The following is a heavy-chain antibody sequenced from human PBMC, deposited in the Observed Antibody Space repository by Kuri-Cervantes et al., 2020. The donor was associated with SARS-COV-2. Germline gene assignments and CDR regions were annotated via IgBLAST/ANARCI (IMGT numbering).Heavy chain of an antibody. D-gene: IGHD1-1*01. J-gene: IGHJ4*02. V-gene: IGHV3-74*01. CDR3: VRDGDHWNFDY. CDR2: INPDGSYT. Sequence: GGSLRLSCAASGFTFSGHWIHWVRQAPGKGLVWVSRINPDGSYTNNADSVKGRSTLSRDNAKNMLFLQMNSLRAEDTAVYYCVRDGDHWNFDYWGQGNLVNISS. CDR1: GFTFSGHW.